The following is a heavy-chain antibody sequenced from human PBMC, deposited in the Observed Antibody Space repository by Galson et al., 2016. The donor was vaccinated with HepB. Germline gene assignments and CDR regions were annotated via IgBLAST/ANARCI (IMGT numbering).Heavy chain of an antibody. D-gene: IGHD1-26*01. Sequence: SVKVSCKASGYTFTSNGISWVRQAPGQGLEWTGWISGYNGNTNYAQKLQGRVTMTTDTSTSTAYMELRSLRSDDTAVYYCARVPNKWELRQFDYWGQGTLVTVSS. V-gene: IGHV1-18*04. J-gene: IGHJ4*02. CDR1: GYTFTSNG. CDR3: ARVPNKWELRQFDY. CDR2: ISGYNGNT.